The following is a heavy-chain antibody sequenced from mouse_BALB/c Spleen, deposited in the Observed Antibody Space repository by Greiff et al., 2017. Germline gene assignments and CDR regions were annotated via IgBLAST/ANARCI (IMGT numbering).Heavy chain of an antibody. CDR2: IYPGSGST. D-gene: IGHD1-1*01. Sequence: QVHVKQSGAELVKPGTSVKLSCKASGYNFTSYWINWVKLRPGQGLEWIGDIYPGSGSTNYNEKFKSKATLTVDTSSSTAYMQLSSLASEDSALYYCARTVEGDYWGQGTLVTVSA. CDR3: ARTVEGDY. CDR1: GYNFTSYW. V-gene: IGHV1-55*01. J-gene: IGHJ3*01.